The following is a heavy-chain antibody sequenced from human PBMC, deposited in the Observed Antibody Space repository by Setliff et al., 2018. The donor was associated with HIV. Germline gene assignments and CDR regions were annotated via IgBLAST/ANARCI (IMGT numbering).Heavy chain of an antibody. CDR2: ISAYNGNT. J-gene: IGHJ4*02. CDR1: GYTFTSYG. D-gene: IGHD3-10*01. V-gene: IGHV1-18*01. CDR3: ARTPERSYGSGNIPNRFDY. Sequence: GASVKVSCKASGYTFTSYGITWVRQAPGQGLEWMGWISAYNGNTNYAQKLQGRVTLTTDTSTSTAYMELRSLTSDDTAVYYCARTPERSYGSGNIPNRFDYWGQGTLVTVSS.